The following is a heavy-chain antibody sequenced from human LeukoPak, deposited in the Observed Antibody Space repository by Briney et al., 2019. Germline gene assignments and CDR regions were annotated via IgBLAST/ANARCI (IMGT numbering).Heavy chain of an antibody. Sequence: ASVKVSCKASGGTFSSYTISWVRQAPGQGLEWMGIINPSGGSTSYAQKFQGRVTMTRDTSTSTVYMELSSLRSEDTAVYYCAREYAKYFDYWGQGTLVTVSS. V-gene: IGHV1-46*01. CDR3: AREYAKYFDY. CDR1: GGTFSSYT. CDR2: INPSGGST. J-gene: IGHJ4*02. D-gene: IGHD4/OR15-4a*01.